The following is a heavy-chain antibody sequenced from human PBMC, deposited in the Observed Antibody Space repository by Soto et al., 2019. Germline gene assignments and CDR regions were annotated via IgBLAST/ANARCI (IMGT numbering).Heavy chain of an antibody. J-gene: IGHJ5*02. D-gene: IGHD3-9*01. CDR3: ARDRVIRYTGYELDL. CDR2: MTSDGSSK. Sequence: QMQLLESGGGVVQPGKALRLSCAASGFAFNSHSMHWVRQAPGKGLEWLALMTSDGSSKFYADSVKGRCTTSRDNSKNPLYLEMNSLRSEDTAVYYCARDRVIRYTGYELDLWGQGTLVTVSS. CDR1: GFAFNSHS. V-gene: IGHV3-30-3*01.